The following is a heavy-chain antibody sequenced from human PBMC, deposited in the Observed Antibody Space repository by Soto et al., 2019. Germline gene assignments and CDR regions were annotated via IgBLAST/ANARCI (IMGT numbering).Heavy chain of an antibody. D-gene: IGHD3-10*01. J-gene: IGHJ6*02. CDR3: ARDGRGYYYGSGISYYYGMDV. CDR2: ISSSSSYI. Sequence: GGSVSLYCAASGFTFSSCRMNWVRQAPGKGLEWVSSISSSSSYIYYADSVKGRFTISRDNAKNSLYLQMNSLRAEDTAVYYCARDGRGYYYGSGISYYYGMDVWGQGSTVTVSS. CDR1: GFTFSSCR. V-gene: IGHV3-21*01.